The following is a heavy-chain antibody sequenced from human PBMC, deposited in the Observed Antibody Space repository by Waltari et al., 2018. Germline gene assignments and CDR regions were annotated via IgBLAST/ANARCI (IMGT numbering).Heavy chain of an antibody. D-gene: IGHD3-22*01. CDR3: ASGDDKYYYDSSGYPPDYYYYGMDV. CDR2: IYYSGST. Sequence: QLQLQESGPGLVKPSETLSLTCTVSGGSISSSSYYWGWIRQPPGKGLEWIGSIYYSGSTYYNPYLKSRVTISVDTSKNQFSLKLSSVTAADTAVYYCASGDDKYYYDSSGYPPDYYYYGMDVWGQGTTVTVSS. J-gene: IGHJ6*02. V-gene: IGHV4-39*07. CDR1: GGSISSSSYY.